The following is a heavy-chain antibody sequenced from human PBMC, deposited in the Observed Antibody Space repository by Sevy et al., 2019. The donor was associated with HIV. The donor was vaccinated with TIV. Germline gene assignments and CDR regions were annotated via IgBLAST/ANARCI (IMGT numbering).Heavy chain of an antibody. D-gene: IGHD5-18*01. CDR2: IYYSGST. CDR1: GGSISSSSYY. V-gene: IGHV4-39*01. CDR3: ARRAAMVEFDP. Sequence: SETLSLTCTVSGGSISSSSYYWGWIRQPPGKGLEWIGSIYYSGSTYYNPSLKGRVTISVDTSKNQFSLKLSSVTAADTAVYYCARRAAMVEFDPWGQGTLVTVSS. J-gene: IGHJ5*02.